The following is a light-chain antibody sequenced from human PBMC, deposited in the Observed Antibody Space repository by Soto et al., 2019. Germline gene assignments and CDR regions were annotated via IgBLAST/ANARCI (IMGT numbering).Light chain of an antibody. V-gene: IGKV1-39*01. CDR1: QSISSY. CDR2: APS. Sequence: DIQMTQSPSSLSASVGDRVTITCRASQSISSYLNWYQQKPXXXXTXVXXAPSSLQWGVPSRFSGSRSGTDFTLTISRLQPKDFATYYCQQSYRTPRAFGQRTNVDI. J-gene: IGKJ1*01. CDR3: QQSYRTPRA.